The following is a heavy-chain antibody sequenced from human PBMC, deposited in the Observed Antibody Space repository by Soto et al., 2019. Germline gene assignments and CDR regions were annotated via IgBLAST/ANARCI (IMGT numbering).Heavy chain of an antibody. CDR3: ARLVGSSYFDF. Sequence: SQTLSLTCAISGDSVSNNGATWTWIRQSPSRGLEWLGRTYYRSKWNFDYAVSVKSRIIINPDTSKNHFSLQLNSVTPEDTAVYYCARLVGSSYFDFCGQRTPVTVSS. CDR1: GDSVSNNGAT. D-gene: IGHD1-26*01. J-gene: IGHJ4*02. CDR2: TYYRSKWNF. V-gene: IGHV6-1*01.